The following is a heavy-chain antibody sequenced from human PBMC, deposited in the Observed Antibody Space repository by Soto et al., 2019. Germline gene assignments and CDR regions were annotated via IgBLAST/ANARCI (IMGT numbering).Heavy chain of an antibody. V-gene: IGHV1-69*02. D-gene: IGHD2-2*02. CDR1: GGTFSSYT. CDR3: ARTTDCSSTSSYNGP. Sequence: SVKVSCKASGGTFSSYTISWVRQAPGQGLEWMGRIIPILGIANYAQKFQGRVTITADKSTSTAYMELSSLRSEDTAVYYCARTTDCSSTSSYNGPWGQGPLVTVSS. J-gene: IGHJ5*02. CDR2: IIPILGIA.